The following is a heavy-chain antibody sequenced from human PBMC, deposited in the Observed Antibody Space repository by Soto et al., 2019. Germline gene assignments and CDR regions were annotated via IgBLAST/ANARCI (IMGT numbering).Heavy chain of an antibody. V-gene: IGHV3-66*01. CDR1: GFTVSSNY. CDR2: IYSGGST. D-gene: IGHD3-22*01. CDR3: ASPGQPDYYDSSGYYYPGYYGMDV. J-gene: IGHJ6*02. Sequence: LRLSCAASGFTVSSNYMSWVRQAPGKGLEWVSVIYSGGSTYYADSVKGRFTISRDNSKNTLYLQMNSLRAEDTAVYYCASPGQPDYYDSSGYYYPGYYGMDVWGQGTTVTVSS.